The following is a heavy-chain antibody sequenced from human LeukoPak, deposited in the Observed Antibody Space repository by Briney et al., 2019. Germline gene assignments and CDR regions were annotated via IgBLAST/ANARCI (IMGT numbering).Heavy chain of an antibody. CDR1: GFTFSNAW. CDR2: INHSGST. D-gene: IGHD2-15*01. J-gene: IGHJ4*02. CDR3: ASAMVAIDY. V-gene: IGHV4-34*01. Sequence: PGGSLRLSCAASGFTFSNAWMSWVRQAPGKGLEWIGEINHSGSTNYNPSLKSRVTISVDTSKNQFSLKLSSVTAADTAVYYCASAMVAIDYWGQGTLVTVSS.